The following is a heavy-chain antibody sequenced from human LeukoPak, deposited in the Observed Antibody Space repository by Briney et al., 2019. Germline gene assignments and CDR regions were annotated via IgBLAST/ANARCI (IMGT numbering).Heavy chain of an antibody. CDR1: GFSLSTSGVG. CDR3: ARKQWLANFDY. Sequence: YGPTLVKPTQTLTLTCTFSGFSLSTSGVGVGWIRQPPGKALEWLALIYWDDDKRYSPSLKSRLTITKDTSKNQVVLTMTNMDPVDTATYYCARKQWLANFDYWGQGTLVTVSS. D-gene: IGHD6-19*01. J-gene: IGHJ4*02. V-gene: IGHV2-5*02. CDR2: IYWDDDK.